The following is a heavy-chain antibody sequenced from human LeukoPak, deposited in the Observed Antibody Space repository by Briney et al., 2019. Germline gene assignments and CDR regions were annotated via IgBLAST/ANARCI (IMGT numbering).Heavy chain of an antibody. CDR1: GASLSGYY. D-gene: IGHD2-15*01. Sequence: SETLSLTCTVSGASLSGYYWNWIRQPPGKGLEWIGYTDYSGNINYNPSLKSRVSILVDTARNQFFLNLNSVTAADTAVYYCARVGSGGSWDRPFDIWGQGTMVTVSS. CDR3: ARVGSGGSWDRPFDI. J-gene: IGHJ3*02. CDR2: TDYSGNI. V-gene: IGHV4-59*01.